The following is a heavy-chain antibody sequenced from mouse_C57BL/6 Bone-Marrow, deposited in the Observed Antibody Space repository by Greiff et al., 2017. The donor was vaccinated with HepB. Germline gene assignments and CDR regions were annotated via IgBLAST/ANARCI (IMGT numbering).Heavy chain of an antibody. CDR3: TTRLRRGYFDY. CDR1: GFNIKDDY. CDR2: IDPENGDT. J-gene: IGHJ2*01. V-gene: IGHV14-4*01. Sequence: VQLQQPGAELVKPGASVKLSCTASGFNIKDDYMHWVKQRPEQGLEWIGWIDPENGDTEYASKFQGKATITADTSSNTAYLQLSSLTSEDTAVYYCTTRLRRGYFDYWGQGTTLTVSS.